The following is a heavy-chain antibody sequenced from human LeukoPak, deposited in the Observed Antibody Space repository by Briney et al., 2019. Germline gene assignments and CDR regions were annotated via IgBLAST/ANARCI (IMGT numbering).Heavy chain of an antibody. CDR1: GFTFSSYG. D-gene: IGHD3-10*01. Sequence: PGGSLRLSCAASGFTFSSYGMSWVRQAPGKGLEWVSAISGSGDSTYYADSVKGRFTISRDIFKNTLYLQMNSLRAEDTAVYYCVHGGLYYLDYWGQGTLVTVSS. CDR2: ISGSGDST. CDR3: VHGGLYYLDY. V-gene: IGHV3-23*01. J-gene: IGHJ4*02.